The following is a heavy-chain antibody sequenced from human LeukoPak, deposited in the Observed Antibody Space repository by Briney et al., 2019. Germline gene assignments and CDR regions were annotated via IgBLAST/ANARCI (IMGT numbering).Heavy chain of an antibody. CDR2: ISSSSSYI. D-gene: IGHD5-12*01. J-gene: IGHJ4*02. CDR3: ARDSHESRGYSGYGSYYFDY. CDR1: GFTFSSYS. Sequence: GGSLRLSCAASGFTFSSYSMNWVRQAPGKGLEWVSSISSSSSYIYYADSVKGRFTISRDNAKNSLYLQMNSLRAEDTAVYYCARDSHESRGYSGYGSYYFDYWGQGTLVTVSS. V-gene: IGHV3-21*01.